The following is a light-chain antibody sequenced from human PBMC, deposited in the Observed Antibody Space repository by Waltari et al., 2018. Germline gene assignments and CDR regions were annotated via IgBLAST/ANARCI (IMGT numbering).Light chain of an antibody. CDR1: QIVSSNF. CDR2: GVS. CDR3: QQYATSRLT. J-gene: IGKJ4*01. Sequence: DIVLTQSPGTLSLSPGERATLSCRARQIVSSNFLAWYQQKPGQPPRLLIYGVSSRATGIPDRFSGSGSGTDFTLTISRLEPEDFAVYYCQQYATSRLTCGGGTKVDIK. V-gene: IGKV3-20*01.